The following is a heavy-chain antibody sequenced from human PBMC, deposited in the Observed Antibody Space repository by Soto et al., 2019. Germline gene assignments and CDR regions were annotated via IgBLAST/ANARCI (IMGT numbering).Heavy chain of an antibody. V-gene: IGHV4-34*01. CDR3: ARCRSGGSCYWLFDP. J-gene: IGHJ5*02. Sequence: PSETLSLTCAVYGGSFSGYYWSWIRQPPGKGLEWIGEINHSGSTNYNPSLKSRVTISVDTSKNQFSLKLSSVTAADTAVYYCARCRSGGSCYWLFDPWGQGTLVTVSS. D-gene: IGHD2-15*01. CDR2: INHSGST. CDR1: GGSFSGYY.